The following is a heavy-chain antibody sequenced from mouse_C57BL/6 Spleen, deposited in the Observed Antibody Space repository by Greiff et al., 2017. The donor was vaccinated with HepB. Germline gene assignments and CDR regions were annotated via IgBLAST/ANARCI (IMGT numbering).Heavy chain of an antibody. CDR3: ALITTVVAPDY. CDR1: GFNIKDYY. CDR2: IDPEDGET. Sequence: VHVKQSGAELVKPGASVKLSCTASGFNIKDYYMHWVKQRTEQGLEWIGRIDPEDGETKYAPKFQGKATITADTSSNTAYLQLSSLTSEDTAVYYCALITTVVAPDYWGQGTTLTVSS. V-gene: IGHV14-2*01. D-gene: IGHD1-1*01. J-gene: IGHJ2*01.